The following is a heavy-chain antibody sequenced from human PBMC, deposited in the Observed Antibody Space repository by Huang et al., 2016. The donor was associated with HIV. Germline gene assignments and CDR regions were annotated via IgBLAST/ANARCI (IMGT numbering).Heavy chain of an antibody. Sequence: EVQLVESGGAVVQPGGSLRLSCATSGFTFDDYTMHWVRQPPGKGLEWVSLSTWNGGIIHYADSVMGRFTISRDNNKKSLFLQMDSVRSEDTALYYCAKVQLGAGAIDYWGQGTLVTVSS. J-gene: IGHJ4*02. CDR3: AKVQLGAGAIDY. CDR1: GFTFDDYT. V-gene: IGHV3-43*01. D-gene: IGHD1-26*01. CDR2: STWNGGII.